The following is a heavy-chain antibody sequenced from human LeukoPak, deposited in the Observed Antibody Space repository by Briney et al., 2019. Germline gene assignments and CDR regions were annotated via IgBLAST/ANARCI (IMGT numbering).Heavy chain of an antibody. CDR1: GDSFSSHY. CDR2: VSYIGST. D-gene: IGHD4-17*01. Sequence: SETLSLTCTVSGDSFSSHYWSWVRQPPGRGLEWIGYVSYIGSTNYNPSLKSRVTISVDTSKNLFSLKLSSVTAADTAVYYCARDPTTVTKGLDIWGQGTMVTVSS. J-gene: IGHJ3*02. CDR3: ARDPTTVTKGLDI. V-gene: IGHV4-59*11.